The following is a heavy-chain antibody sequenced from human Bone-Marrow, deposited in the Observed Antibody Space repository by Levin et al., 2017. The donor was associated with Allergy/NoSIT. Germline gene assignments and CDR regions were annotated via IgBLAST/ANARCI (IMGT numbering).Heavy chain of an antibody. V-gene: IGHV1-2*06. CDR3: ARADRNCSGGSCYGFLGGY. CDR2: INPNSGGT. CDR1: GYTFTGYY. D-gene: IGHD2-15*01. J-gene: IGHJ4*02. Sequence: GESLKISCKASGYTFTGYYMHWVRQAPGQGLEWMGRINPNSGGTNYAQKFQGRVTMTRDTSISTAYMELSRLRSDDTAVYYCARADRNCSGGSCYGFLGGYWGQGTLVTVSS.